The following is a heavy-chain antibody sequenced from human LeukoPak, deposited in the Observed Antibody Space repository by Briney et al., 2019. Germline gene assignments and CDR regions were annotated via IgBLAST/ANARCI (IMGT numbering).Heavy chain of an antibody. J-gene: IGHJ4*02. D-gene: IGHD3-10*01. Sequence: GGSLILSCAASGFTFSSYAMSWVRQAPGKRLEWVSAISGGGGTTYYADSVKGRFTISRDNSKNTLYLQMNSLRAEDTAVYYCAKDFYGSGSYYTFFDYWGQGTLVTVSS. CDR2: ISGGGGTT. CDR1: GFTFSSYA. CDR3: AKDFYGSGSYYTFFDY. V-gene: IGHV3-23*01.